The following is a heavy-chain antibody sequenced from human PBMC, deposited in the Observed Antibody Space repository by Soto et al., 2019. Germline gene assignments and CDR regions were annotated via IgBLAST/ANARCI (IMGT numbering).Heavy chain of an antibody. V-gene: IGHV4-30-4*01. CDR2: IYYSGST. CDR1: GGSISSGDYY. D-gene: IGHD3-22*01. Sequence: PSETLSLTCTVSGGSISSGDYYWSWIRQPPGKGLEWIGYIYYSGSTHYNPSLKSRVTISVDTSKNQFSLKLSSVTAADTAVYYCARASYYYDSSGYWFDYWGQGTLVTVSS. CDR3: ARASYYYDSSGYWFDY. J-gene: IGHJ4*02.